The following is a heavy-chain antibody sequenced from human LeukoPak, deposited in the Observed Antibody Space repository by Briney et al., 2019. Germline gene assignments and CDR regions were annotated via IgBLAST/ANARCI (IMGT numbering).Heavy chain of an antibody. D-gene: IGHD2-2*02. CDR1: GFTFSSYS. CDR3: ARGRCSSTSCYTAPIDY. CDR2: ISSSSSYI. V-gene: IGHV3-21*01. Sequence: GGSLRLSCAASGFTFSSYSMNWVHQAPGKGLEWVSSISSSSSYIYYADSVKGRFTISRDNAKNSLYLQMNSLRAEDTAVYYCARGRCSSTSCYTAPIDYWGQGTLVTVSS. J-gene: IGHJ4*01.